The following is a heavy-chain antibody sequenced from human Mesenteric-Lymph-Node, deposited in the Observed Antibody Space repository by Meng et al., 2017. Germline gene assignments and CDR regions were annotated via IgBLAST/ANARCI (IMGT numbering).Heavy chain of an antibody. D-gene: IGHD2-15*01. CDR1: GGSISSYY. J-gene: IGHJ2*01. V-gene: IGHV4-59*01. Sequence: QVQLQESGPGLVKPSETLSLTCTVSGGSISSYYWSWSRQPPGKGLEWIGYIYYSGSTNYNPSLKSRVTISVDTSKNQFSLKLSSVTAADTAVYYCARGVVVVAATPRYWYFDLWGRGTLVTVSS. CDR2: IYYSGST. CDR3: ARGVVVVAATPRYWYFDL.